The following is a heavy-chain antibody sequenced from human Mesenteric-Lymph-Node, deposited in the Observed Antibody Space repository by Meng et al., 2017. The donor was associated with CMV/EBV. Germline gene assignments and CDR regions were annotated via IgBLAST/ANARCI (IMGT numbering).Heavy chain of an antibody. Sequence: VYGGFFSGYYWNWIRQHPGKGLEWIGEINHSGRANYNPSLKSRVTMSVDTSKNQFSLRLNSVTAADTAVYYCVRGHTSGWYTGGFDYWGQGTLVTVSS. V-gene: IGHV4-34*01. CDR2: INHSGRA. CDR1: GGFFSGYY. J-gene: IGHJ4*02. CDR3: VRGHTSGWYTGGFDY. D-gene: IGHD6-13*01.